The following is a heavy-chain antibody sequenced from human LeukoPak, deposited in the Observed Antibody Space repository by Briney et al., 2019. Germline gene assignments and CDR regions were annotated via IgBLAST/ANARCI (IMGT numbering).Heavy chain of an antibody. D-gene: IGHD5-12*01. Sequence: PGGSLRLSCAASGFTVSSNYMSWVRQAPGKGLEWVSVIYSGGSTYYADSVKGRFTISRDNSKNTLYLRMNSLRAEDTAVYYCARVGWLRFLDYWGQGTLVTVSS. CDR1: GFTVSSNY. V-gene: IGHV3-53*01. J-gene: IGHJ4*02. CDR3: ARVGWLRFLDY. CDR2: IYSGGST.